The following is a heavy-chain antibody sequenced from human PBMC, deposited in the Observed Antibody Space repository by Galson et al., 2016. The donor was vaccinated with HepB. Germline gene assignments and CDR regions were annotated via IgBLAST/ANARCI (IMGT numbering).Heavy chain of an antibody. J-gene: IGHJ2*01. CDR1: GGTFSTYV. CDR3: AREAYSYGVTRAYYLFDL. Sequence: SVKVSCKASGGTFSTYVISWVRQAPGQGLEWMGGITPILGTTNYAQKFQGRVTITADESTSTAYMELSSLRSEDTAVYYCAREAYSYGVTRAYYLFDLWGRGSLVTVSS. D-gene: IGHD2-21*01. V-gene: IGHV1-69*13. CDR2: ITPILGTT.